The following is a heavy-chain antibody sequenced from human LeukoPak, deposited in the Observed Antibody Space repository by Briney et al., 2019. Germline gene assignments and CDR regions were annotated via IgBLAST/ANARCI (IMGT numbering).Heavy chain of an antibody. CDR2: ISVYNGHT. CDR1: GYTFPNYG. J-gene: IGHJ4*02. D-gene: IGHD3-10*01. CDR3: ATYLASGSYYY. V-gene: IGHV1-18*01. Sequence: ASVTVSCKASGYTFPNYGINWVRQAPGQGLEWMGWISVYNGHTNYTQKLQGRVTMTTDTSTSTAYMDLRSLRSDDTAVYYCATYLASGSYYYWGQGTLVTVSS.